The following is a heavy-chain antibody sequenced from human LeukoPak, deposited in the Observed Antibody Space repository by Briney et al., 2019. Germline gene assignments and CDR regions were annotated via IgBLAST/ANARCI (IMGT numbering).Heavy chain of an antibody. V-gene: IGHV1-2*06. Sequence: SSEKVSCKSSGYTFTGYYMHWVRQAPGQGLEWMGRINPNSGGTNYAQKFQGRVPMTRETSISTAYRELSRLKSDETAVYYCASFAVDTAMVTSSLFYWGQGTLVTVSS. CDR3: ASFAVDTAMVTSSLFY. CDR1: GYTFTGYY. CDR2: INPNSGGT. J-gene: IGHJ4*02. D-gene: IGHD5-18*01.